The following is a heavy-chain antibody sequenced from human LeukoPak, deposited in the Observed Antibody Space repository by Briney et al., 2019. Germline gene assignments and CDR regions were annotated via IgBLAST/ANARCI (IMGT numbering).Heavy chain of an antibody. D-gene: IGHD3-3*01. CDR2: IWYDGSNK. CDR1: GFTFSSYG. V-gene: IGHV3-33*01. CDR3: ARWRGAQSEFVV. J-gene: IGHJ4*02. Sequence: PGRSLRLSCAASGFTFSSYGMHWVRQAPGKGLEWVAVIWYDGSNKYYADSVKGRFTGSRDDARNTVYLQMNSLRAEDTAVYYCARWRGAQSEFVVWGQGTLVTVSS.